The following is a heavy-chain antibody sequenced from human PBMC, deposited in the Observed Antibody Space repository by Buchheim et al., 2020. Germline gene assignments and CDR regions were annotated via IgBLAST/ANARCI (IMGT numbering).Heavy chain of an antibody. CDR3: APDSYDSSGYYPYFQH. CDR1: GFTFSSYS. J-gene: IGHJ1*01. V-gene: IGHV3-48*02. Sequence: EVQLVESGGGLVQPGGSLRLSCAASGFTFSSYSMNWVRQAPGKGLEWVSYISSSSSTIYYADYVKGRFTIYRDNAKNSLYLQMNSLRDEDTAVYYCAPDSYDSSGYYPYFQHWGQGTL. CDR2: ISSSSSTI. D-gene: IGHD3-22*01.